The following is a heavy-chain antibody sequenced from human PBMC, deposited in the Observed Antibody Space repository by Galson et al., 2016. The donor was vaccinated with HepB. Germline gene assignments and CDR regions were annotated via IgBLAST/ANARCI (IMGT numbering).Heavy chain of an antibody. CDR3: ASGRDGYNPYY. J-gene: IGHJ4*02. D-gene: IGHD5-24*01. Sequence: YYNPSLKSRVSISVATSKNQFSLRLSSVTAADTALYYCASGRDGYNPYYWGQGTLVTVSS. V-gene: IGHV4-31*02.